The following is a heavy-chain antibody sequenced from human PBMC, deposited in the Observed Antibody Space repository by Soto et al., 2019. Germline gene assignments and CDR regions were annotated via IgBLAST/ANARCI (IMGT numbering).Heavy chain of an antibody. V-gene: IGHV1-8*01. D-gene: IGHD3-22*01. J-gene: IGHJ5*02. Sequence: QVQLVQSGAEVKKPGASVKVSCKASGYTFTSYDINWVRQATGQGLEWMGWMNPNSGNTGYAQKFQGRVTMTRNTSISTAYMELSSLRSEDTAVYYCARGRVVINPWWGLLAGNWFDPWGQGTLVTVSS. CDR2: MNPNSGNT. CDR3: ARGRVVINPWWGLLAGNWFDP. CDR1: GYTFTSYD.